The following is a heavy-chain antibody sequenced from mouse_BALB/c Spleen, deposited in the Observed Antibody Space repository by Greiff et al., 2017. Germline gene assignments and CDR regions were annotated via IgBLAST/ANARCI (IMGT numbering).Heavy chain of an antibody. CDR2: ISYDGSN. CDR3: ARAPIGYFDV. J-gene: IGHJ1*01. V-gene: IGHV3-6*02. Sequence: EVKLLESGPGLVKPSQSLSLTCSVTGYSITSGYYWNWIRQFPGNKLEWMGYISYDGSNNYNPSLKNRISITRDTSKNQFFLKLNSVTTEDTATYYCARAPIGYFDVWGAGTTVTVSS. CDR1: GYSITSGYY.